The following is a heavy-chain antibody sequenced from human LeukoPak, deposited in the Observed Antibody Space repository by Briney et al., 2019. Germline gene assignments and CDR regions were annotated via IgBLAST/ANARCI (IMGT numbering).Heavy chain of an antibody. J-gene: IGHJ4*02. Sequence: GGSLRLSCAASGFTFSDYYMNWIRQAPGKRPEWLSYISYDISDTNYADSVKGRFTISRDNAKKSLYLQMNSLRAEDTAIYYCARFYDSSTYYSGVDYWGQGTLVTVSS. CDR2: ISYDISDT. CDR1: GFTFSDYY. CDR3: ARFYDSSTYYSGVDY. D-gene: IGHD3-22*01. V-gene: IGHV3-11*03.